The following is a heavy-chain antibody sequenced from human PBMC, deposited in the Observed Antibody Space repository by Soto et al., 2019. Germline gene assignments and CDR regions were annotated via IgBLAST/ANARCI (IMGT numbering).Heavy chain of an antibody. J-gene: IGHJ6*02. Sequence: PGESLKISCKGSGYSFSSYSINWVRQMPGKGLEWMGRIDASDSYTSYSPSFQGHVIISVDKSITTAYLQWTSLKASDTAMYYCTRLCLYYYYGMDVWGQGTTVTVSS. CDR2: IDASDSYT. CDR3: TRLCLYYYYGMDV. V-gene: IGHV5-10-1*01. CDR1: GYSFSSYS.